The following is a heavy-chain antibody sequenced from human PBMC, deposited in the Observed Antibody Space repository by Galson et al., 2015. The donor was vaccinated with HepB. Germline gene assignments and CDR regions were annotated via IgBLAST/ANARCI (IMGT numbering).Heavy chain of an antibody. Sequence: SLRLSCAASGFTFNTYWMHWVRQVSGKGLVWVSRINSDGSSTSYADSVKGRFTISRDSAKNTLYLQMNSLRAEDTGLYHCARGYYYESSGYFYYYGMDVWGQGTTVTVSS. CDR2: INSDGSST. CDR1: GFTFNTYW. V-gene: IGHV3-74*01. D-gene: IGHD3-22*01. CDR3: ARGYYYESSGYFYYYGMDV. J-gene: IGHJ6*02.